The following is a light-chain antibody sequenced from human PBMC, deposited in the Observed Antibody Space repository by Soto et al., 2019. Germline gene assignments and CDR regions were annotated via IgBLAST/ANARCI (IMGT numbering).Light chain of an antibody. Sequence: DIVLTQSPATLSLSPGERATLSCRASQSVSRDFAWYQQKPGQAPRLLIYDASNRATGIPARFSGSGSGTVFTLTINRLPPEDFAVYYFQHRHNFGPGTKVDF. CDR1: QSVSRD. CDR2: DAS. CDR3: QHRHN. J-gene: IGKJ3*01. V-gene: IGKV3-11*01.